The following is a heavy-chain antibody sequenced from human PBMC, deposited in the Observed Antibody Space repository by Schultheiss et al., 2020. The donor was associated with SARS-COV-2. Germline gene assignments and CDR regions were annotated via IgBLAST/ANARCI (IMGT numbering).Heavy chain of an antibody. V-gene: IGHV3-30*03. CDR2: ISYDGSNK. J-gene: IGHJ6*02. CDR1: GFTFSSYA. CDR3: ARDSSEDDILTGYLYYYYYYGMDV. Sequence: GESLKISCAASGFTFSSYAMAWVRQAPGKGLEWVAVISYDGSNKYYADSVKGRFTISRDNSKNTLYLQMNSLRAEDTAVYYCARDSSEDDILTGYLYYYYYYGMDVWGQGTTVTVSS. D-gene: IGHD3-9*01.